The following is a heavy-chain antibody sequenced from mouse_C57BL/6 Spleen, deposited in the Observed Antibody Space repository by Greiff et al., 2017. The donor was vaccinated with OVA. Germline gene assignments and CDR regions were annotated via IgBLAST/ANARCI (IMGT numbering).Heavy chain of an antibody. V-gene: IGHV1-26*01. CDR3: ARTDDYGFDY. CDR1: GYTFTDYY. Sequence: EVKLQQSGPELVKPGASVKISCKASGYTFTDYYMNWVKQSHGKSLEWIGDINPNNGGTSYNQKFKGKATLTVDKSSSTAYMELRSLTSEDSAVYYCARTDDYGFDYWGKGTTLTVSS. D-gene: IGHD2-4*01. CDR2: INPNNGGT. J-gene: IGHJ2*01.